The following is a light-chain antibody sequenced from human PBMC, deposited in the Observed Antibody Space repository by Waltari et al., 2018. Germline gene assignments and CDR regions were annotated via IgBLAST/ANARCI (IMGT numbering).Light chain of an antibody. J-gene: IGLJ2*01. CDR1: RSDVGNYAF. Sequence: QSALTQPASVSGSPGPSNPISCTGRRSDVGNYAFVPWYQQYPGKAPKVIIYEVNKRPSGVSDRFSGSKSGNTASLTISGLQPEDEADYHCCSYATRNTPVAFGGGTKVTLL. CDR2: EVN. CDR3: CSYATRNTPVA. V-gene: IGLV2-23*02.